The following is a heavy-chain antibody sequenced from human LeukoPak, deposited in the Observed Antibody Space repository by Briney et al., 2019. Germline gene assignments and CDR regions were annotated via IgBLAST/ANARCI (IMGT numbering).Heavy chain of an antibody. CDR2: IWHDASHT. V-gene: IGHV3-33*01. J-gene: IGHJ4*02. Sequence: GGSLKLCCAASGFRFSTYAMHWVRQAPRKGLESVALIWHDASHTFYTDYVKGRFTISRDNSNNTVYLQMNSLGGEDTAVYYCAREIFGSGSYPDYWGQGTLVTVSS. D-gene: IGHD3-10*01. CDR1: GFRFSTYA. CDR3: AREIFGSGSYPDY.